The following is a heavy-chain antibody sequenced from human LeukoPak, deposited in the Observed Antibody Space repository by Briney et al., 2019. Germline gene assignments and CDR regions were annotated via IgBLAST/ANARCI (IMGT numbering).Heavy chain of an antibody. V-gene: IGHV3-48*04. Sequence: GGSLRLSCAASGFTFSSYSMNWVRQAPGKGLEWLSYISSTSSAIYCADSLKGRFTISRDNAKNSLYLQMDSLRAEDTAVYYCARDMYYYDSSGYLFDYWGQGTLVTVSS. J-gene: IGHJ4*02. CDR1: GFTFSSYS. D-gene: IGHD3-22*01. CDR3: ARDMYYYDSSGYLFDY. CDR2: ISSTSSAI.